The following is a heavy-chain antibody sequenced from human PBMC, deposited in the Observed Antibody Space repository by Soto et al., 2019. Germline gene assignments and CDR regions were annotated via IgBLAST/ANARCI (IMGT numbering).Heavy chain of an antibody. D-gene: IGHD2-21*01. Sequence: EVQLVESGGGLVQPGGSLRLSCAASGFTFSAYSMNWVRQAPGKGLEWLSYISSGGSTIYYAGSMKGRFTISRDNAKNSLFLEINSRRNEDTAVSYGAREVKSGASDGNGMDVWGQGTTVTFAS. CDR3: AREVKSGASDGNGMDV. J-gene: IGHJ6*02. CDR1: GFTFSAYS. V-gene: IGHV3-48*02. CDR2: ISSGGSTI.